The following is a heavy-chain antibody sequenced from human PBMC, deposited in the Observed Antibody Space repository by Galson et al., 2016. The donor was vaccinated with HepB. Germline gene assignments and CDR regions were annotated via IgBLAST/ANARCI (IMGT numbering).Heavy chain of an antibody. CDR3: AASNPSGGF. CDR2: MYPTLAP. J-gene: IGHJ4*02. CDR1: GDSITNYH. D-gene: IGHD2/OR15-2a*01. V-gene: IGHV4-4*08. Sequence: SETLSLTCTVSGDSITNYHWTWIRQPPGKGLEWIGYMYPTLAPTYNPSLKSRVTISVDTSNNQFSLDLTSVDTTDTAMYYCAASNPSGGFWVQGALVTVSS.